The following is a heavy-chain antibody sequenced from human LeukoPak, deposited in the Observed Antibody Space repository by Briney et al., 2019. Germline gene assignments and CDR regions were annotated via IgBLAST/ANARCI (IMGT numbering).Heavy chain of an antibody. CDR1: GFTFSSYW. D-gene: IGHD6-6*01. CDR3: ARPSPRSIAAECLDY. Sequence: GGSLRLSCAASGFTFSSYWMSWVRQAPGKGLEWVANIKQDGSEKYYVDSVKGRFTISRDNAKNSLYLQMNSLRAEDTAVYYCARPSPRSIAAECLDYWGQGTLVTVSS. V-gene: IGHV3-7*03. CDR2: IKQDGSEK. J-gene: IGHJ4*02.